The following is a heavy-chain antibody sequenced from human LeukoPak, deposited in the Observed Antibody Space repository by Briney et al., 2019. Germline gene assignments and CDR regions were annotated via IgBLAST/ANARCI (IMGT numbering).Heavy chain of an antibody. V-gene: IGHV3-7*01. D-gene: IGHD6-13*01. CDR3: AREWQGGIAAAGTRIEGDY. CDR2: IKQDGSEK. J-gene: IGHJ4*02. CDR1: GFSVSGYW. Sequence: GGSLRLSCAVSGFSVSGYWMTWVRQAPGEGLEWVANIKQDGSEKNDVDSVKGRFTISRDNAENSLFLQMNSLRVEDTAVYYCAREWQGGIAAAGTRIEGDYWGQGTLVAVSS.